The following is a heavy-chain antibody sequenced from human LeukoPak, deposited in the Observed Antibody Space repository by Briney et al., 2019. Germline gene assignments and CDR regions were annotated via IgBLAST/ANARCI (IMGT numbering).Heavy chain of an antibody. V-gene: IGHV3-33*01. CDR3: AREAGYDTGGYPRDY. J-gene: IGHJ4*02. CDR1: GFTFSNYA. CDR2: IWYDGSNE. Sequence: GGSLRLSRAASGFTFSNYAMHWVRQAPGKGLECVALIWYDGSNEFYADSVKGRFTISRDNSKNTLYLQMNSLRAEDTAIYYCAREAGYDTGGYPRDYWGQGTLVTVSS. D-gene: IGHD2-8*02.